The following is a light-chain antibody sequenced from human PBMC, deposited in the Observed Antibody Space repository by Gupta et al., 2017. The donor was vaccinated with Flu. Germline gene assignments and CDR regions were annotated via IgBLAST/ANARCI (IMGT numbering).Light chain of an antibody. CDR3: AAWDDSLSGFWV. V-gene: IGLV1-47*01. CDR2: RSN. CDR1: SSNIGTNY. J-gene: IGLJ3*02. Sequence: QSVLTQPPSMSGTPGQRVTISCSGSSSNIGTNYVYWYQQLPGSAPNLLIYRSNQRPSGVPDRFSGSQSGTSAALAISGLRSEEEADYYCAAWDDSLSGFWVFGGGTKLTVL.